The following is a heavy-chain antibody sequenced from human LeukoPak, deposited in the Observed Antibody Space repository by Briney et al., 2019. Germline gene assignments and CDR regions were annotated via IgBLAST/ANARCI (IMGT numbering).Heavy chain of an antibody. Sequence: WASVKVSCKASGYTFTDYFIHWVRQAPGQGLEWMGWINPNIGDASYAQKFQDRVTMTRDRSINTAYMELSRLTSDDTAVYYCARMALDGGDSIRFDSWGQGTLVTVSS. J-gene: IGHJ5*01. CDR3: ARMALDGGDSIRFDS. D-gene: IGHD2-21*02. V-gene: IGHV1-2*02. CDR1: GYTFTDYF. CDR2: INPNIGDA.